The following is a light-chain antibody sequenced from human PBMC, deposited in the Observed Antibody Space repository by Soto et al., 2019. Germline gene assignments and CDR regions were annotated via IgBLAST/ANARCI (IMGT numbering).Light chain of an antibody. V-gene: IGKV3-15*01. CDR3: QQYYNWPRT. CDR2: GAS. Sequence: IVMTQSPATLPVSPGERATLFCRASQSVSNNLVWYQQKRGQAPRLLIYGASTRATGIPARFSGSGSGTEFTLTISSLQSEDFAVYYCQQYYNWPRTFGQGTKVDIK. J-gene: IGKJ1*01. CDR1: QSVSNN.